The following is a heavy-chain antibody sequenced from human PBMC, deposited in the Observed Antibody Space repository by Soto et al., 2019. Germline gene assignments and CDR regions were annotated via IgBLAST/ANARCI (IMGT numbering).Heavy chain of an antibody. J-gene: IGHJ4*02. Sequence: SETLSLTCTVSGGSISSDDYYWSWIRQPPGKGLEWIGYIYFSGRTDYNPSLKSRLTTSLDTSKNQFSLRLSSVSAADTAVYYCARDRSNSPDYFDYWGQGTLVTVSS. CDR2: IYFSGRT. CDR1: GGSISSDDYY. V-gene: IGHV4-30-4*01. CDR3: ARDRSNSPDYFDY. D-gene: IGHD6-6*01.